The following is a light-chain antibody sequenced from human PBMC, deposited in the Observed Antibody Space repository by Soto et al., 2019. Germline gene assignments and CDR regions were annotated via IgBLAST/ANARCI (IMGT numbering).Light chain of an antibody. Sequence: ELVLTQSPGTLSLSLGDRATLSCRASQSVSSNYLAWYQQKPGQAPRLLIYGTSSRATGIPDRFSGSGSGTDFTLSISRLEPEDFAVYYCQQYGNGNSPRYSFGQGTRLDIK. CDR1: QSVSSNY. V-gene: IGKV3-20*01. CDR3: QQYGNGNSPRYS. CDR2: GTS. J-gene: IGKJ2*03.